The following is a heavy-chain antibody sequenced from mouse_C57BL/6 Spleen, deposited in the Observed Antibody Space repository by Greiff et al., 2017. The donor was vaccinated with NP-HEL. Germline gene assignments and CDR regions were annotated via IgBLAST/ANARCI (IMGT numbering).Heavy chain of an antibody. CDR3: ARNKGYGKDYAMDY. CDR1: GYTFTSYW. Sequence: QVQLQQPGAELVMPGASVKLSCKASGYTFTSYWMHWVKQRPGQGLEWIGEIDPSDSYTNYNQKFKGKSTLTVDKSSSTAYMQLSSLTSEDSAVYYCARNKGYGKDYAMDYWGQGTSVTVSS. J-gene: IGHJ4*01. D-gene: IGHD1-1*01. CDR2: IDPSDSYT. V-gene: IGHV1-69*01.